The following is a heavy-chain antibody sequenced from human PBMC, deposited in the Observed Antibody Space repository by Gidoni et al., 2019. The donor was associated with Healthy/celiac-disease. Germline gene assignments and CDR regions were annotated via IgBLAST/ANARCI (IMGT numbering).Heavy chain of an antibody. CDR2: RSYDGSKK. Sequence: QVQLVESRGGVVQPGRYLRISCAASGFPFSSSGMHWARQAPGKGLEWVAVRSYDGSKKYYADSVKGRFTISRDNSKNTLYLQMNSLRAEDTAVYYCAKGTDWLLYMPADYYYYGMDVWGQGTTVTVSS. D-gene: IGHD3-9*01. CDR1: GFPFSSSG. J-gene: IGHJ6*02. V-gene: IGHV3-30*18. CDR3: AKGTDWLLYMPADYYYYGMDV.